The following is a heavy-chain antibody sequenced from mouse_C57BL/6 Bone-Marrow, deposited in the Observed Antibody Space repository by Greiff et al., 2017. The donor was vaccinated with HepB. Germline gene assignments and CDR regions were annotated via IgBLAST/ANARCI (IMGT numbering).Heavy chain of an antibody. V-gene: IGHV5-15*01. CDR2: ISNLANSI. Sequence: EVQGVESGGGLVQPGGSLKLSCAASGFTFSDYGMAWVRQAPRKGPEWVAFISNLANSIYYADTVTGRFTISRENAKNTLYLEMSSLRSEDTAMYYCAKLNYYAMDYWGQGTSVTVSS. J-gene: IGHJ4*01. CDR1: GFTFSDYG. CDR3: AKLNYYAMDY. D-gene: IGHD1-1*01.